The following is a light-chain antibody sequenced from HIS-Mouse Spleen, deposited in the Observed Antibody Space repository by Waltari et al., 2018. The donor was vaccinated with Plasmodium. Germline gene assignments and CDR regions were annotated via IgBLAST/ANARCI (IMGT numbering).Light chain of an antibody. Sequence: EIVMTQSPATLSVSPGDRATLSCRASPCVSSNLAWYQQKPGQAPRLLIYGASTRATGIPARFSGSASGTEFTLTISSLQSEDFAVYYCQQYNNWSFTFGPGTKVDIK. J-gene: IGKJ3*01. CDR2: GAS. CDR3: QQYNNWSFT. V-gene: IGKV3-15*01. CDR1: PCVSSN.